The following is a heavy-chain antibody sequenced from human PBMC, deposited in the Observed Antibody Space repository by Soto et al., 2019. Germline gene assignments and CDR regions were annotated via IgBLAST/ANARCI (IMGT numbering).Heavy chain of an antibody. Sequence: KPGGSLRLSCAPSGFTLSKAWVGWVRQAPGKGLEWVGRIMSKTDGGTTDYAAPVKGRFTISRDDSKSTLYLQMNSLKTEDTAFYYCTTDSGMSPYSFDYWGQGTLVTVSS. J-gene: IGHJ4*02. CDR2: IMSKTDGGTT. V-gene: IGHV3-15*01. CDR3: TTDSGMSPYSFDY. CDR1: GFTLSKAW. D-gene: IGHD1-26*01.